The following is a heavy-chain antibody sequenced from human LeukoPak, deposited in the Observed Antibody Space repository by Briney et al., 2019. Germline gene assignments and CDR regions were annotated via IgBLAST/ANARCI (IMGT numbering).Heavy chain of an antibody. CDR1: GYRFTIYW. D-gene: IGHD3-10*01. Sequence: ESLKISCKGSGYRFTIYWIGWVRQMPGKGLEWMGIIFPSGSNTRYSPSFQGHVTISGDNSISTAYLQWSRLKASDTAMYYCARLKYYYASGSYYNDEAFDIWGEGTMVTVS. V-gene: IGHV5-51*01. CDR2: IFPSGSNT. CDR3: ARLKYYYASGSYYNDEAFDI. J-gene: IGHJ3*02.